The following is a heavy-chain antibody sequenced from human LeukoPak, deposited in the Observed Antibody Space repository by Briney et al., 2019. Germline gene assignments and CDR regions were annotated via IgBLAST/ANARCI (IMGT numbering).Heavy chain of an antibody. D-gene: IGHD2-2*02. J-gene: IGHJ4*02. Sequence: ASVKVSCKVSGYTLTELSMHWVRQAPGKGLEWMGGFDPEDGETIYAQKFQGRVTMTEDTSTDTAYMELSSLRSEDTAVYYCATTTPRPAAIGYWGQGTLVTVSS. CDR2: FDPEDGET. CDR3: ATTTPRPAAIGY. CDR1: GYTLTELS. V-gene: IGHV1-24*01.